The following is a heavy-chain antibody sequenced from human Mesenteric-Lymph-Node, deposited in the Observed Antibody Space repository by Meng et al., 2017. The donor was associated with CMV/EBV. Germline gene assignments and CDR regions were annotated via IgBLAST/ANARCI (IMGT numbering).Heavy chain of an antibody. J-gene: IGHJ4*02. CDR3: ARGASPYYFDY. D-gene: IGHD2-2*01. CDR2: INPNTGGT. Sequence: SCKASGYTFTAYYMNWVRKAPGQGLEWMGRINPNTGGTNYAQKLQGRVTMTTDTSISTAYMDLNRLTSDDTAVYYCARGASPYYFDYWGQGTLVTVSS. CDR1: GYTFTAYY. V-gene: IGHV1-2*06.